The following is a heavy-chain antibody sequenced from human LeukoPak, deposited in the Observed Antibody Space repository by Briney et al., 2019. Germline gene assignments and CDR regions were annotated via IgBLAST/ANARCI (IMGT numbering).Heavy chain of an antibody. D-gene: IGHD3-10*01. CDR3: AREGAYYYGSRSYYRGYAFDI. J-gene: IGHJ3*02. CDR2: IKQDGSEK. V-gene: IGHV3-7*03. Sequence: GGSLRLSCAASGFTFSSYWMSWVRQAPGKGLEWVANIKQDGSEKYYVDSVKGRFTISRDNAKNSLYLQMNSLRAEDTAVYYCAREGAYYYGSRSYYRGYAFDIWGQGTMVTVSS. CDR1: GFTFSSYW.